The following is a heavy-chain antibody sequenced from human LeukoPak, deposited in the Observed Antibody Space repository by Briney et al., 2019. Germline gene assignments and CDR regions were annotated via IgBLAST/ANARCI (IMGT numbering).Heavy chain of an antibody. CDR3: ARVMVYCSSTSCYTGQGYYYYGMDV. D-gene: IGHD2-2*02. V-gene: IGHV1-69*13. CDR1: GGTFSSYA. Sequence: SVKVSCKASGGTFSSYAISWVRQAPGQGLEWMGGIIPIFGTANYAQKFQGRVTITADESTSTAYMELSSLRSEDTAVYYCARVMVYCSSTSCYTGQGYYYYGMDVWGQGTTVTVSS. J-gene: IGHJ6*02. CDR2: IIPIFGTA.